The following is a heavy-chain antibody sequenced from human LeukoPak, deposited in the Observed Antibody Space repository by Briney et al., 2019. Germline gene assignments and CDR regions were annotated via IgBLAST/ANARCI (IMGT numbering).Heavy chain of an antibody. Sequence: SETLSPTCAVYGGSFSGYYWSWIRQPPGKGLEWIGFVYDSGSTNYNPSLKSRVTISVDMSKNQFSLNLRSVTAADAAVYYCATAASISSASGTVLDYWGQGTLVTVSS. V-gene: IGHV4-59*01. CDR2: VYDSGST. CDR3: ATAASISSASGTVLDY. D-gene: IGHD3-10*01. CDR1: GGSFSGYY. J-gene: IGHJ4*02.